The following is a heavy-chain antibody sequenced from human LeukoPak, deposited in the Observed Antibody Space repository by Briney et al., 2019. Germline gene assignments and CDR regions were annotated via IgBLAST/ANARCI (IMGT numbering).Heavy chain of an antibody. V-gene: IGHV3-49*03. CDR3: TRRKYLDY. CDR1: GFTFCDFA. CDR2: IRSKAYGGTT. J-gene: IGHJ4*02. Sequence: GGSLRLSCIPSGFTFCDFAMSWFRQAPGKGLEWVGFIRSKAYGGTTEYAASGKGRFTISRDDSKSIAYLQMNSLKTEDTAVYFCTRRKYLDYWGQGTLVTVSS.